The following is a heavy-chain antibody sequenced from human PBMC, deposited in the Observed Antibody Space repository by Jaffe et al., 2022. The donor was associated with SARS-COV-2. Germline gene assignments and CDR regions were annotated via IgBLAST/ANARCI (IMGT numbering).Heavy chain of an antibody. CDR1: GYTFTSYG. J-gene: IGHJ4*02. Sequence: QVQLVQSGAEVKKPGASVKVSCKASGYTFTSYGISWVRQAPGQGLEWMGWISAYNGNTNYAQKLQGRVTMTTDTSTSTAYMELRSLRSDDTAVYYCARDPVPEVGATPVTPYYFDYWGQGTLVTVSS. CDR3: ARDPVPEVGATPVTPYYFDY. D-gene: IGHD1-26*01. CDR2: ISAYNGNT. V-gene: IGHV1-18*01.